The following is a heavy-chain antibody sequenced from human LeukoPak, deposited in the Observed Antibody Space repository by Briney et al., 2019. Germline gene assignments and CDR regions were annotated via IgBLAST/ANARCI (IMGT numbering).Heavy chain of an antibody. CDR2: IYYSGST. CDR1: GGSISSYY. CDR3: ARESEELRPYYYYYYMDV. D-gene: IGHD3-3*01. J-gene: IGHJ6*03. V-gene: IGHV4-59*01. Sequence: PSETLSLTCTVSGGSISSYYWSWIRQPPGKGLEWIGYIYYSGSTNYNTSLKSRVTISVDTSKNQFSLKLSSVTAADTAVYYCARESEELRPYYYYYYMDVWGKGTTVTVSS.